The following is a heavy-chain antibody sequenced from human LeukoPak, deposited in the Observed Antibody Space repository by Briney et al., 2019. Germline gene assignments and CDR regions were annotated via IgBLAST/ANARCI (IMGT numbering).Heavy chain of an antibody. V-gene: IGHV1-69*06. CDR3: ARTAYSSGWYVRAFDI. J-gene: IGHJ3*02. Sequence: SVKVSCKASGGTFSSYAISWVRQAPGQGLEWMGGIIPIFGTANYAQKFQGRVTITADKFTSTAYMELSSLRSEDTAVYYCARTAYSSGWYVRAFDIWGQGTMVTVSS. D-gene: IGHD6-19*01. CDR1: GGTFSSYA. CDR2: IIPIFGTA.